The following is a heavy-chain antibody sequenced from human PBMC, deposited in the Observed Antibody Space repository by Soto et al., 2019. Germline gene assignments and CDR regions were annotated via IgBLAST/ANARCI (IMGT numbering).Heavy chain of an antibody. D-gene: IGHD4-4*01. J-gene: IGHJ4*02. CDR2: ISGSGGST. V-gene: IGHV3-23*01. CDR1: GFTFIIYA. CDR3: AKAYSKSYLPTVY. Sequence: PWGSLSLSCSASGFTFIIYAMSWVRQAPGKGLEWVSAISGSGGSTYYADSVKGRFTISRDNSKNTLYLQMNSLRAEDTAVYYCAKAYSKSYLPTVYWGQGTLVTVSS.